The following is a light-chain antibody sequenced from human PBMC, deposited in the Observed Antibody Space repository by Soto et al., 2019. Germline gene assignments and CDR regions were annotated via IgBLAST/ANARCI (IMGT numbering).Light chain of an antibody. Sequence: GDRFSIRLQMSQGISSYLAWYQQKPGKAPDLLIYTASSLQVGFPSRFSGSGSGTDFSLTITSLQPEDSAIYFCQQRFSAPLTFGGGTKVDI. J-gene: IGKJ4*01. V-gene: IGKV1D-8*02. CDR1: QGISSY. CDR2: TAS. CDR3: QQRFSAPLT.